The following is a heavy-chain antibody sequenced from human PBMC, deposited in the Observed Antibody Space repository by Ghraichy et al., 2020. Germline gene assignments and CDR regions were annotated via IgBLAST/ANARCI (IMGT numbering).Heavy chain of an antibody. CDR1: GGSFSGYY. CDR3: ARGRPYYYDSSGYSDFDY. J-gene: IGHJ4*02. CDR2: INHSGST. V-gene: IGHV4-34*01. Sequence: SETLSLTCAVYGGSFSGYYWSWIRQPPGKGLEWIGEINHSGSTNYNPSLKSRVTISVDTSKKQFSLKLSSVTAADTAVYYCARGRPYYYDSSGYSDFDYWGQGTLVTVSS. D-gene: IGHD3-22*01.